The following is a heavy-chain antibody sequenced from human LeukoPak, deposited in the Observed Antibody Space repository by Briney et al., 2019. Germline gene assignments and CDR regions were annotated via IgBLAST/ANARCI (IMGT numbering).Heavy chain of an antibody. V-gene: IGHV1-24*01. CDR2: FDPEDGET. J-gene: IGHJ5*02. D-gene: IGHD2-2*01. CDR1: GYTLTELS. CDR3: ATLPTRLTLNWFDP. Sequence: GASVKVSCKVSGYTLTELSMHWVRQAPGKGLGWVGGFDPEDGETIYAQKFQGRVTMTEDTSTDTAYMELSSLRSEDTAVYYCATLPTRLTLNWFDPWGQGTLVTVSS.